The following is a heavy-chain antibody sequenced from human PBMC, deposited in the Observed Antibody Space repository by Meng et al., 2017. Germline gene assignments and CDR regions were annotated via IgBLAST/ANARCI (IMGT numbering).Heavy chain of an antibody. J-gene: IGHJ4*02. V-gene: IGHV3-21*01. CDR1: GFTYRSYE. CDR3: ARRRGSSGWKFDY. D-gene: IGHD6-19*01. Sequence: GESLKISCAASGFTYRSYEMNWVRQAPGKGLEWVSSISSSSSYIYYADSVKGRFTISRDNAKNSLYLQTNSLRAEDTAVYFCARRRGSSGWKFDYWGQGTLVTVSS. CDR2: ISSSSSYI.